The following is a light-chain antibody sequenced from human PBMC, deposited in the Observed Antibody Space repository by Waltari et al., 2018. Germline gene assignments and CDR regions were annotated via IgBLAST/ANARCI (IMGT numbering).Light chain of an antibody. CDR3: CSVAAVSILV. Sequence: QSALTQPASVSGSPGQSITISCTGTSSDVGTYNLVSWYQHHPDKAPKLIIFEGKKRPPGLANRFAGSKSGNTASMTISGVQAEDEADYDCCSVAAVSILVFGGGTKLTVL. CDR1: SSDVGTYNL. V-gene: IGLV2-23*01. CDR2: EGK. J-gene: IGLJ3*02.